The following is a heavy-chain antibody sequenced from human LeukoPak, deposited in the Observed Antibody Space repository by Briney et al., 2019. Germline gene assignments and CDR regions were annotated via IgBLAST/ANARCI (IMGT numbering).Heavy chain of an antibody. J-gene: IGHJ5*02. V-gene: IGHV5-51*01. Sequence: GESLKISCKGSGYSFTSYWIGWVRQMPGKGLEWMGIIYPGDSDTRYSPSFQGQVTISADKSISTAYLQWSSLKASDTAMYYCARHKVEASPLRGPSSWFDPWGQGTLVTVSS. D-gene: IGHD3-10*01. CDR1: GYSFTSYW. CDR2: IYPGDSDT. CDR3: ARHKVEASPLRGPSSWFDP.